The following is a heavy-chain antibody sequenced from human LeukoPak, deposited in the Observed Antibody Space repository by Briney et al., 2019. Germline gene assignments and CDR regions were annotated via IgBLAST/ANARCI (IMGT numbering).Heavy chain of an antibody. V-gene: IGHV3-30*19. J-gene: IGHJ4*02. CDR2: IWYDGSNK. CDR3: ARDCSSTSCYSGLDY. Sequence: PGRSLRLSCAASGFTFSSYGMHWVRQAPGKGLEWVAVIWYDGSNKYYADSVKGRFTISRDNSKNTLYLQMNSLRAEDTAVYYCARDCSSTSCYSGLDYWGQGTLVTVSS. D-gene: IGHD2-2*01. CDR1: GFTFSSYG.